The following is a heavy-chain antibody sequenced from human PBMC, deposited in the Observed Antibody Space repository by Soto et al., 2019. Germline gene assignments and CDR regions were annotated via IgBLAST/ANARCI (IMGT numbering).Heavy chain of an antibody. CDR1: GFTFSSYA. J-gene: IGHJ5*02. D-gene: IGHD3-22*01. Sequence: LSLSCAASGFTFSSYAMHWVRQAPGKGLEWVAVISYDGSNKYYADSVKGRFTISRDNSKNTLYLQMNSLRAEDTAVYYCARIHTRSGYSPNWFDPWGQGTLVTVSS. CDR3: ARIHTRSGYSPNWFDP. CDR2: ISYDGSNK. V-gene: IGHV3-30-3*01.